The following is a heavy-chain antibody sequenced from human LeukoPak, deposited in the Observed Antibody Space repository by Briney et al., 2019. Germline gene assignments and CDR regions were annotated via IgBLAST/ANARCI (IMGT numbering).Heavy chain of an antibody. D-gene: IGHD2-2*01. CDR1: GGSISSYY. CDR3: ASLYCSSTSCAKFDY. J-gene: IGHJ4*02. CDR2: IYYSGST. V-gene: IGHV4-59*08. Sequence: SETLSLTCTVSGGSISSYYWSWIRRPPEKGLEWIGYIYYSGSTNYNPSLKSRVTISVDTSKNQFSLKLSSVTAADTAVYYCASLYCSSTSCAKFDYWGQGTLVTVSS.